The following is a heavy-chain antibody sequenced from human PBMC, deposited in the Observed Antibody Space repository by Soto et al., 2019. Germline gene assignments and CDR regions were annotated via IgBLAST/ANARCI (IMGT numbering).Heavy chain of an antibody. J-gene: IGHJ4*02. D-gene: IGHD6-19*01. V-gene: IGHV4-31*03. CDR3: ASQASGCYPDY. CDR1: GGSISSGGYY. CDR2: IFDSGTT. Sequence: QVQLQESGPGLVKPSQSLSLTSTVYGGSISSGGYYWSWLRQHPGKGLEWIGYIFDSGTTYYNPSLKSRVFISVDPSKSQFSLRLTSVTATDTAVYYCASQASGCYPDYWGQGTLVTVSS.